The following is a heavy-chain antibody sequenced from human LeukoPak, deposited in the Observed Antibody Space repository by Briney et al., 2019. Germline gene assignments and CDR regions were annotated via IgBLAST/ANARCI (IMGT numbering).Heavy chain of an antibody. V-gene: IGHV2-5*02. J-gene: IGHJ5*02. CDR1: GFSLSTSGMG. Sequence: SGPTLVNPTQTLTLTCTFSGFSLSTSGMGVGWIRQPPGKALEWLALIYWDDDKRYSPSLKSRLTITKDTSKNQVVLTMTNMDPVDTATYYCAYNPPYYYGSGSYSTNWFDPWGQGTLVTVSS. CDR2: IYWDDDK. D-gene: IGHD3-10*01. CDR3: AYNPPYYYGSGSYSTNWFDP.